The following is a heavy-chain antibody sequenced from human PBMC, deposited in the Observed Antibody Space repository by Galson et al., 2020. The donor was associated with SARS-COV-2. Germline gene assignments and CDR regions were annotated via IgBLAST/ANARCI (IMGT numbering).Heavy chain of an antibody. D-gene: IGHD2-15*01. Sequence: GGSLRLSCTASGFTFGDYAMSWFRQAPGKGLEWGGVIRSKAYGGTREYAASVKGRFTISRDDSKSLAYLQMNSLKTEDTAVYYCSRVRGYCSGGTCFGWFDPWGQGTLVTVSS. V-gene: IGHV3-49*03. CDR3: SRVRGYCSGGTCFGWFDP. CDR2: IRSKAYGGTR. J-gene: IGHJ5*02. CDR1: GFTFGDYA.